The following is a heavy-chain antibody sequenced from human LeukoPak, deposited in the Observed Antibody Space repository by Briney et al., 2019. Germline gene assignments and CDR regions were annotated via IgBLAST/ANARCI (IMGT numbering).Heavy chain of an antibody. V-gene: IGHV4-59*12. D-gene: IGHD3-3*02. Sequence: SETLSLTCTVSGGSISSYYWSWIRQPPGKGLEWIGYIYYSGSTNYNPSLKSRVTISVDTSKNQFSLKLSSVTAADTAVYYCARVGSGLAQKYYYYGVDVWGQGTTVTVSS. CDR2: IYYSGST. J-gene: IGHJ6*02. CDR3: ARVGSGLAQKYYYYGVDV. CDR1: GGSISSYY.